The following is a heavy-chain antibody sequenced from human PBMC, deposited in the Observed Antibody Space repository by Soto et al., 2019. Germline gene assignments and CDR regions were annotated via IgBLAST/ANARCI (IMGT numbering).Heavy chain of an antibody. Sequence: QVQLVESGGGVVQPGRSLRLSCAASGFTFSSYAMHWVRQAPGKGLEWVAVISYDGSNKYYADSVKGRFTISRDNSKNTLYLQMNSLRAEDTAVYYCARDIVRTITIFGAFHDYYGMDVWGQGTTVTVSS. CDR1: GFTFSSYA. CDR3: ARDIVRTITIFGAFHDYYGMDV. V-gene: IGHV3-30-3*01. D-gene: IGHD3-3*01. CDR2: ISYDGSNK. J-gene: IGHJ6*02.